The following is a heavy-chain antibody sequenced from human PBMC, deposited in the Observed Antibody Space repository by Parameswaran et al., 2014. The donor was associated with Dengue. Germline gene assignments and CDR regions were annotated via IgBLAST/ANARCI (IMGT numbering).Heavy chain of an antibody. D-gene: IGHD1-14*01. J-gene: IGHJ4*02. V-gene: IGHV5-51*01. CDR2: IYPGDSDT. CDR3: ARPLLDRDHWLHY. Sequence: VRQAPGKGLEWMGIIYPGDSDTRYSPSFQGQVTISADKSISTAYLQWSSLKASDTAMYYCARPLLDRDHWLHYWGQGTLVTVSS.